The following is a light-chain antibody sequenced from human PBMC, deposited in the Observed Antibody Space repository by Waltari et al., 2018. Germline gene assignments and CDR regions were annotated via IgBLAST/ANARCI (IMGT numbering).Light chain of an antibody. Sequence: QSALTQPASVSGSPGQSITISCSGASSDIGGSKFVSWYQQHPDKAPKLRIYEVSKRPSGLSNRFSGTKPDNTAPLTISGLQAEDAGDYYCASYTSVSTLVVFGGGTKLTVL. CDR3: ASYTSVSTLVV. CDR1: SSDIGGSKF. V-gene: IGLV2-14*01. J-gene: IGLJ2*01. CDR2: EVS.